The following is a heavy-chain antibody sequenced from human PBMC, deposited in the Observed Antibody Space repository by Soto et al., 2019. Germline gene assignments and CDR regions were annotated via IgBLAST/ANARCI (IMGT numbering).Heavy chain of an antibody. CDR3: ARDLAGGIPDY. CDR2: IYSGGTI. J-gene: IGHJ4*02. D-gene: IGHD6-13*01. V-gene: IGHV3-66*01. CDR1: GFTVGTNY. Sequence: GGSLRLSCTASGFTVGTNYMNWVRQAPGKGLEWVSLIYSGGTIYYADSVKGRFTISRDNAENSLYLQMNSLRAEDTAVYYCARDLAGGIPDYWGQGTRVTVSS.